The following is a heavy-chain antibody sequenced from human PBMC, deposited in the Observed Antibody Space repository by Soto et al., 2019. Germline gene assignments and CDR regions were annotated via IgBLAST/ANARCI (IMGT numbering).Heavy chain of an antibody. V-gene: IGHV4-38-2*02. D-gene: IGHD6-13*01. CDR2: IYHSGRS. J-gene: IGHJ4*02. Sequence: SETLSLTCGVSGDSTRIRYWWTWLRRPPGRGLEWIGSIYHSGRSSYNPSLKSRVTISVDTSRNQFSLRLSSVTAADTAVYYCARDQYSSSYLVSAYWGQGALVTVSS. CDR1: GDSTRIRYW. CDR3: ARDQYSSSYLVSAY.